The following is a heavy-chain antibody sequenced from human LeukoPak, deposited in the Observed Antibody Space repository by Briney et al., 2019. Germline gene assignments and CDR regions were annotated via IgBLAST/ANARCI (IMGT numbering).Heavy chain of an antibody. D-gene: IGHD2-15*01. CDR3: ARQPSLSYCSGGTCWFDS. V-gene: IGHV4-39*01. Sequence: SETLSLTCSVPGGSISTSSYYWAWIRQPPGKGLEWIGSIFYTGRTYYNPSLKSRVSISVDTSNNQFSLKLSSVMAADTAVYFCARQPSLSYCSGGTCWFDSWGQGTLVTVSS. CDR2: IFYTGRT. CDR1: GGSISTSSYY. J-gene: IGHJ5*01.